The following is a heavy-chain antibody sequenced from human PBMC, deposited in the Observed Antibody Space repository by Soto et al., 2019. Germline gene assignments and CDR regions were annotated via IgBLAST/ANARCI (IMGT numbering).Heavy chain of an antibody. D-gene: IGHD6-13*01. Sequence: GGSLRLSCAASGFTLSTFWMSWVRQAPGKGLEWVANINQDGTKKYFVDSVKGRFTISRDNAKNSVFLEMNSLRAEDTAVYYCARAIAAVGSYWGQGTLVTVSS. CDR3: ARAIAAVGSY. J-gene: IGHJ4*02. CDR1: GFTLSTFW. V-gene: IGHV3-7*01. CDR2: INQDGTKK.